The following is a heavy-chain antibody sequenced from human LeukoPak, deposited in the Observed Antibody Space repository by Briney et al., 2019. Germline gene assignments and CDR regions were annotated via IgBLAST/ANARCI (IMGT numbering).Heavy chain of an antibody. D-gene: IGHD6-13*01. CDR3: AKDRSSSWYEYYFDY. CDR1: GFTFTSYA. Sequence: GGSLKLSCAASGFTFTSYAMHWVRQAPGKGLEWVSGISWNSGSIGYADSVKGRFTISRDNAKNSLYLQMNSLRAEDTALYYCAKDRSSSWYEYYFDYWGQGTLVTVSS. V-gene: IGHV3-9*01. J-gene: IGHJ4*02. CDR2: ISWNSGSI.